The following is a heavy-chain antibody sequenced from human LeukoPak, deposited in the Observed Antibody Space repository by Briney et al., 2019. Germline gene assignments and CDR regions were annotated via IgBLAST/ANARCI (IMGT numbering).Heavy chain of an antibody. V-gene: IGHV1-69*13. CDR2: IIPIFGTA. J-gene: IGHJ4*02. Sequence: SVKVSCKASGGTFSSYAISWVRQAPGQGLEWMGGIIPIFGTANYAQRFQGRVTITADESTTTAYMEVSSLRSEDTAVYYCARGKWELLGPLFYWGQGTLVTVSS. CDR3: ARGKWELLGPLFY. D-gene: IGHD1-26*01. CDR1: GGTFSSYA.